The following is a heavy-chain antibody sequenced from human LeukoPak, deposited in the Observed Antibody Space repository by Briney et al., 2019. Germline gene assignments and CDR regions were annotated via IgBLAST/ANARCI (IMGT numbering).Heavy chain of an antibody. CDR2: ISSSSSYI. J-gene: IGHJ4*02. Sequence: PGGSLRLSCAASGFAFSSYSMNWVRQAPGKGLEWVSSISSSSSYIYYADSVKGRFTISRDNAKNSLYLQMNSLTAEDTAVYYCARDLGPYNFDYWGQGPLVTVSS. CDR3: ARDLGPYNFDY. D-gene: IGHD2-2*02. CDR1: GFAFSSYS. V-gene: IGHV3-21*01.